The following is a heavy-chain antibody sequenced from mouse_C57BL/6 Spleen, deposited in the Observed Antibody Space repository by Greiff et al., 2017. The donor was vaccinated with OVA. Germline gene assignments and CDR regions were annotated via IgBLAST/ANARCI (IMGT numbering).Heavy chain of an antibody. V-gene: IGHV1-82*01. J-gene: IGHJ3*01. CDR3: ARRDYGSSTGFAY. Sequence: QLKQSGPELVKPGASVKISCKASGYAFSSSWMNWVKQRPGKGLEWIGRIYPGDGDTNYNGKFKGKATLTADKSSSTAYMQLSSLTSEDSAVYFCARRDYGSSTGFAYWGQGTLVTVSA. CDR2: IYPGDGDT. D-gene: IGHD1-1*01. CDR1: GYAFSSSW.